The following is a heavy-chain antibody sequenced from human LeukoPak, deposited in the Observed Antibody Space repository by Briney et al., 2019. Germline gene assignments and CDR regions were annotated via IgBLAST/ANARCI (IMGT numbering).Heavy chain of an antibody. J-gene: IGHJ6*02. CDR2: IIPILGIA. CDR3: ARGGVVAAIDYYYYYGMDV. CDR1: GGTFSSYA. D-gene: IGHD2-15*01. V-gene: IGHV1-69*04. Sequence: SVKVSCKASGGTFSSYAISWVRQAPGQGLEWMGRIIPILGIANYAQKFQGRVTITADKSTSTAYMKLSSLRSEDTAVYYCARGGVVAAIDYYYYYGMDVWGQGTTVTVSS.